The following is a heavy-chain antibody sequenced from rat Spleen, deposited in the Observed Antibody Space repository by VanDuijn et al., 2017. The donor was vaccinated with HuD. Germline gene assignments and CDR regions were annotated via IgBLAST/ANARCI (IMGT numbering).Heavy chain of an antibody. Sequence: QVQLKESGPGLVQPSQTLSLTCTVSGFSLTSNGVSWVRQPPGEGLEWMGRMTYNGDTSYNSALISRLSITRDTSKSQVYLKMNSLQTEDTATYYCTRTYGGYTSHWFAYWGQGTLVTVSS. V-gene: IGHV2-63*01. D-gene: IGHD1-11*01. J-gene: IGHJ3*01. CDR2: MTYNGDT. CDR3: TRTYGGYTSHWFAY. CDR1: GFSLTSNG.